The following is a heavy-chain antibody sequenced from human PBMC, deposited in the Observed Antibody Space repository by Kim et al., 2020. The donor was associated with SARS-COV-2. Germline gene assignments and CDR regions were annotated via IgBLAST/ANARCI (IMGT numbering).Heavy chain of an antibody. CDR3: ARLGGNTHMGYNWFDP. J-gene: IGHJ5*02. Sequence: SETLSPTCAVHGGSLSGSYWSWIRQPPGKGLEWIGESNHLGGTNYNPSLKSRVTISVDTSKNQFSLRLSSVTAADTAVYYCARLGGNTHMGYNWFDPWGQGTLVTVSS. CDR1: GGSLSGSY. CDR2: SNHLGGT. V-gene: IGHV4-34*01. D-gene: IGHD1-26*01.